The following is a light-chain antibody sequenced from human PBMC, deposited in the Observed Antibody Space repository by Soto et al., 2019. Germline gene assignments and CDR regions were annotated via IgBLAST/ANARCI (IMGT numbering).Light chain of an antibody. V-gene: IGKV3-15*01. CDR2: GAS. J-gene: IGKJ4*01. CDR1: HRVSNY. CDR3: QQVNSFPPS. Sequence: ELVMTQSPATLSASPVEIDTLSSRASHRVSNYLAWYQQRPGQAPRLLIYGASTRASGIPARFSGSGSGTHFTLTISSLQPEDFATYYCQQVNSFPPSFGGGTKVDNK.